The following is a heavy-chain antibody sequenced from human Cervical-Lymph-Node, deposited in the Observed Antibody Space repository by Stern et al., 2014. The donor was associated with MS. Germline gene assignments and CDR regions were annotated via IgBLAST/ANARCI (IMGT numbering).Heavy chain of an antibody. V-gene: IGHV3-66*01. D-gene: IGHD5-24*01. CDR3: TREMAARRLDP. Sequence: VQLVESGGTLVQTGGSLRLSCAASGSTVNSNYMTWVRQAPGKGLEWVSIFYSGISTYYAESVKGRFSFSIDNSKNTLYLQMNNLRVEDTAMYYCTREMAARRLDPWGQGTLVIVSA. CDR2: FYSGIST. CDR1: GSTVNSNY. J-gene: IGHJ5*02.